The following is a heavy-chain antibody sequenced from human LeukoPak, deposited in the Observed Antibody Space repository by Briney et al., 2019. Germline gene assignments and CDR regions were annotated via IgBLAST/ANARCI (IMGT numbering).Heavy chain of an antibody. CDR3: AKSHRGHCSTTTCDDEGDY. D-gene: IGHD2-2*01. J-gene: IGHJ4*02. CDR2: ISSGGNNK. V-gene: IGHV3-23*01. Sequence: PGGTLRLSCAASGFSFSNYGMSWVRQAPGKGLEWVASISSGGNNKYYADSVRGRFTISRDNSKNTLYLQLNSLRAEDTAVYYCAKSHRGHCSTTTCDDEGDYWGQGTLVTVSS. CDR1: GFSFSNYG.